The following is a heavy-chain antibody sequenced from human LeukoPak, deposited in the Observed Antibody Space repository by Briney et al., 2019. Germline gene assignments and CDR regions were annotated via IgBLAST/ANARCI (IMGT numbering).Heavy chain of an antibody. Sequence: ASVKVSCKASGYTFTSYYMHWVRQAPGQGLEWMGIINPSGGSTSYAQKFQGRVTITRNTSISTAYMELSSLRSEDTAVYYCARDYGDYGDAFDIWGQGTMVTVSS. J-gene: IGHJ3*02. CDR3: ARDYGDYGDAFDI. D-gene: IGHD4-17*01. CDR1: GYTFTSYY. CDR2: INPSGGST. V-gene: IGHV1-46*01.